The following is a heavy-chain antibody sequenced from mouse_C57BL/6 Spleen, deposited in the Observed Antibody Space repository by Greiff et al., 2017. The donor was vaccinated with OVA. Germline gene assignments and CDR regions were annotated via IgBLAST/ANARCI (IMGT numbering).Heavy chain of an antibody. J-gene: IGHJ2*01. V-gene: IGHV7-3*01. Sequence: EVQRVESGGGLVQPGGSLSLSCAASGFTFTDYYLSWVRQPPGKALEWLGFIRNKANGYTTEYSASVKGRFTISRDNSQSILYLQMNALRAEDSATYYCARSLYFDYWGQGTTLTVSS. CDR2: IRNKANGYTT. CDR1: GFTFTDYY. CDR3: ARSLYFDY.